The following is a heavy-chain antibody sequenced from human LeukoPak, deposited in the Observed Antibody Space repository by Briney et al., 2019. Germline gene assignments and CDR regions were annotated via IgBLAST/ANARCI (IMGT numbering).Heavy chain of an antibody. CDR2: IYPGDSDT. CDR3: AKSPSGFTYGRNWFDP. CDR1: GYSLTSYW. D-gene: IGHD5-18*01. Sequence: GESLNISCKGSGYSLTSYWIAWVRQMPGKGLEWMGIIYPGDSDTRYSPSFQGQVTISADKSISTTYLQINSLKASDTAIYYCAKSPSGFTYGRNWFDPWGQGTLVTVSS. V-gene: IGHV5-51*01. J-gene: IGHJ5*02.